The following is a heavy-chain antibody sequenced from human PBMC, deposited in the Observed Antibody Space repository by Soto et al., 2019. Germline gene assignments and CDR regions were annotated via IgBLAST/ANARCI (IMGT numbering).Heavy chain of an antibody. CDR1: GGSISSYY. CDR3: ARHPLYGVGRDV. V-gene: IGHV4-59*08. D-gene: IGHD3-10*01. Sequence: SETLSLTCTVSGGSISSYYWSWFRQPPERGLEWIGYIYYTGSTSYSPSLKSRVTISVDTSKNQISLMLSSVTAVDTAVYYCARHPLYGVGRDVWGKGTRVT. J-gene: IGHJ6*04. CDR2: IYYTGST.